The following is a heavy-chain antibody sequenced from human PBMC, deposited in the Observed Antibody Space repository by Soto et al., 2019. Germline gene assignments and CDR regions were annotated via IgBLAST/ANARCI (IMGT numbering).Heavy chain of an antibody. CDR1: GGSINPYF. V-gene: IGHV4-59*01. CDR2: IHHSGST. CDR3: TRVHGSGSSDS. D-gene: IGHD6-6*01. J-gene: IGHJ4*02. Sequence: QVQLEESGPGLVKPSETLSLICSVSGGSINPYFWSWIRQSPGKGLEWIGYIHHSGSTKYNPSLTSRVTISVDTAKNQFSLKLTSVTVADTARYYCTRVHGSGSSDSWSQGTLVTVSS.